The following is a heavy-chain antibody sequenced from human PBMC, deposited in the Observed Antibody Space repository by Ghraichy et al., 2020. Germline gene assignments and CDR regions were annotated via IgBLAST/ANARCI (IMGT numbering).Heavy chain of an antibody. CDR3: AITVTTPDDAFDI. D-gene: IGHD4-17*01. Sequence: SETLSLTCAVYGGSFSGYYWSWIRQPPGKGLEWIGEINHSGSTNYNPSLKSRVTISVDTSKNQFSLKLSSVTAADTAVYYCAITVTTPDDAFDIWGQGTMVTVSS. V-gene: IGHV4-34*01. CDR1: GGSFSGYY. CDR2: INHSGST. J-gene: IGHJ3*02.